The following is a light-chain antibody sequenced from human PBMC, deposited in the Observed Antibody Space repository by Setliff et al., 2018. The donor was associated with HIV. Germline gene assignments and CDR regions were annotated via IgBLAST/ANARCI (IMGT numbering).Light chain of an antibody. CDR2: EVS. CDR3: SSYGIRPYV. CDR1: ISDVGGYNY. Sequence: QSVLTQPASVSGSPGQSITIFCIGTISDVGGYNYVSWYQQYPGKAPKLMIYEVSNRPSGVSNRFSGSKSGNTASLTISGLQGEDEADYYCSSYGIRPYVFGTGTKGTVL. V-gene: IGLV2-14*01. J-gene: IGLJ1*01.